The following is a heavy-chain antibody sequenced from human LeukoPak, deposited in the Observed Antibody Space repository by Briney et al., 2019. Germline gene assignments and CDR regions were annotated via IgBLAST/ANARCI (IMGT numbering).Heavy chain of an antibody. D-gene: IGHD3-10*01. CDR1: GGSFSGYY. J-gene: IGHJ4*02. Sequence: SETLSLTCAVYGGSFSGYYWSWIRQPPGKGLEWIGEINHSGSTNYNPSLKSRVTISVDTSKNQFSLKLSSVTAADSAVYYCARIRGVHNYWGQGTLVTVSS. CDR3: ARIRGVHNY. CDR2: INHSGST. V-gene: IGHV4-34*01.